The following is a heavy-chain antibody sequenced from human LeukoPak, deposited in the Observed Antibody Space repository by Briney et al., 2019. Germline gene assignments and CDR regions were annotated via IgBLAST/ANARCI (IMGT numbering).Heavy chain of an antibody. J-gene: IGHJ4*02. CDR2: ISGSGGTT. CDR3: AKTVVVITFRFDS. Sequence: GGSLRLSCAASGFTFNNYAMSWVRQAPGKGLEWVSTISGSGGTTYYTDSVKGRFTISRDNSKNTLYLQVNSLRAEDTAIYYCAKTVVVITFRFDSWGQGSLVTVSS. CDR1: GFTFNNYA. D-gene: IGHD2-21*01. V-gene: IGHV3-23*01.